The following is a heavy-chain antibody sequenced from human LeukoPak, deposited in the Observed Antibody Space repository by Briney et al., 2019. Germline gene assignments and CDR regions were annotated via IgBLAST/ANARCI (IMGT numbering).Heavy chain of an antibody. D-gene: IGHD7-27*01. CDR3: VRDKLTGASRLDY. V-gene: IGHV3-7*03. J-gene: IGHJ4*02. CDR1: GFTFSNYW. Sequence: GGSLRLSCAASGFTFSNYWMSWVRQAPGKELEWVANIKQDGSEIYYVDSAKGRFTISRDNAKNSLYLEMNSLRVEDTAVYYCVRDKLTGASRLDYWGQGTLLTVSS. CDR2: IKQDGSEI.